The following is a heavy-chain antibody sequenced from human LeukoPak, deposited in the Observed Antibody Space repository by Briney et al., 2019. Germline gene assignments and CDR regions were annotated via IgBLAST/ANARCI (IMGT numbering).Heavy chain of an antibody. V-gene: IGHV3-66*01. Sequence: PGGSLRLSCAASGFTFSDYWMTWVRQAPGKGLEWVSVFYTDGGTSYADSVRGRFTVSRDNSKNTVFFQMNSLRVEDTAVYFCTRNGGGLDIWGQGTLVTVSS. J-gene: IGHJ4*02. D-gene: IGHD2-8*01. CDR2: FYTDGGT. CDR1: GFTFSDYW. CDR3: TRNGGGLDI.